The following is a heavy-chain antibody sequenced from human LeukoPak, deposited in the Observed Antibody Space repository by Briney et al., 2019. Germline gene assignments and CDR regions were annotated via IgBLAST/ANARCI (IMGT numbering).Heavy chain of an antibody. D-gene: IGHD6-13*01. Sequence: SETLSLTCTVSGGSISSYYWSWLRQPPGKGLEWIGYIYYSGSTNYNPSLKSRVTISVDTSKNQFSLKLSSVTAADTAVYYCARGVRGSTAAGTFDYWGQGTLVTVSS. CDR1: GGSISSYY. J-gene: IGHJ4*02. CDR3: ARGVRGSTAAGTFDY. CDR2: IYYSGST. V-gene: IGHV4-59*01.